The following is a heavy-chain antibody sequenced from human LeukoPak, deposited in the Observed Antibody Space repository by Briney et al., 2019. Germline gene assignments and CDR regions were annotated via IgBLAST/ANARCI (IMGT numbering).Heavy chain of an antibody. V-gene: IGHV3-23*01. CDR3: ARAVIPSTSRHFDY. Sequence: PGGSLRLSCAASGFTFDTYAMSGGPQAPGRGLEWVSTLSGLGDDPYYADSVKGRFTISRDNSKNTLYLHINSLRVEDTAVYYCARAVIPSTSRHFDYWGQGTQVTVSS. D-gene: IGHD2-2*01. CDR1: GFTFDTYA. J-gene: IGHJ4*02. CDR2: LSGLGDDP.